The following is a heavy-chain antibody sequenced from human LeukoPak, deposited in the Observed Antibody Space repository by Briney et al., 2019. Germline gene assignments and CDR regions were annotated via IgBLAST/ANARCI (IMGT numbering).Heavy chain of an antibody. J-gene: IGHJ5*02. CDR3: AKPLFDSSGYYMT. V-gene: IGHV3-23*01. CDR2: ISGSGGST. Sequence: GESLKISCAASGFTFSSYAMSWVRQAPGKGLEWVSAISGSGGSTYYADSVKGRFTISRDNSENTLYLQMNSLRAEDTAVYHCAKPLFDSSGYYMTWGQGTLVTVSS. D-gene: IGHD3-22*01. CDR1: GFTFSSYA.